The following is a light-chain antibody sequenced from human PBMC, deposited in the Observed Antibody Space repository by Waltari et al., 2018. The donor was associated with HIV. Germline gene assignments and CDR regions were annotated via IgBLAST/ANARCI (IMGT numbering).Light chain of an antibody. Sequence: QSALTQPRSVSGSPGQSVTISCTGSSSDVGGYNYVSWYQQHPTKAPKLIIYDVSEPPSRVPDRFSGSKYGNRAYRTISGLQAEDEADYYCYSYAGSLLFGGGTKLTVL. CDR2: DVS. CDR1: SSDVGGYNY. CDR3: YSYAGSLL. J-gene: IGLJ2*01. V-gene: IGLV2-11*01.